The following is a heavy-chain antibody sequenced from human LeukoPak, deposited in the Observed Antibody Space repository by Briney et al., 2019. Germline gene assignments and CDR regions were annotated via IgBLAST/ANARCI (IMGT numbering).Heavy chain of an antibody. Sequence: GASVKVSCKASGYTFTSYGISWVRQAPGQGLEWMGWISAYNGNTNYAQKLQGRVTMTTDTSTSTAYMELRSLRSDDTAVYYCARDKHSFYDFWSGYSNWFDPWGQGTLVIVSS. CDR2: ISAYNGNT. CDR1: GYTFTSYG. CDR3: ARDKHSFYDFWSGYSNWFDP. V-gene: IGHV1-18*01. D-gene: IGHD3-3*01. J-gene: IGHJ5*02.